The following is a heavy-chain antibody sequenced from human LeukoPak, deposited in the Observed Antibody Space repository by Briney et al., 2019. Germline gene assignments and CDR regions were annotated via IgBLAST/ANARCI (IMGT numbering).Heavy chain of an antibody. CDR3: ARGGTYSSSWNDY. V-gene: IGHV3-66*02. J-gene: IGHJ4*02. CDR1: GFTVSSNY. Sequence: GGSLRLSCAASGFTVSSNYMSWVRQAPGKGLEWVSVIYSGGSTYYADSVKGRFTISRDNSKNTLYLQMNSLRAEDTAVYYCARGGTYSSSWNDYWGQGTLVTVSS. D-gene: IGHD6-13*01. CDR2: IYSGGST.